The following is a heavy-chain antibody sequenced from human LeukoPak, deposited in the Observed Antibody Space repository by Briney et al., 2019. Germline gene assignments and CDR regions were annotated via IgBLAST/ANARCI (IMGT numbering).Heavy chain of an antibody. J-gene: IGHJ4*02. D-gene: IGHD3-3*01. Sequence: PSETLSLTCAVYGGSFSGYYWSWIRQPPGKGLEWIGEINHSGSTNYNPSLKSRVTISVDTSKNQFSLKLSSVTAVDTAVYYCARAGRLRFLEWLNAYYFDYWGQGTLVTVSS. CDR2: INHSGST. V-gene: IGHV4-34*01. CDR1: GGSFSGYY. CDR3: ARAGRLRFLEWLNAYYFDY.